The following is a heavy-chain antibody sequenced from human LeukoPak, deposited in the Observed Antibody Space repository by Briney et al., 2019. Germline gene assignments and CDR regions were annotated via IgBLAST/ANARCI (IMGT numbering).Heavy chain of an antibody. Sequence: GGSLRLSCAASGFTLSSYSMKWVRQAPGKGLEWVSSISSSSIYIYYADSVKGRFTISRDNAKNSLYLQMNSLRAEATAVYYCARSELGYNYHYMDVWGKGTTVTVSS. CDR1: GFTLSSYS. CDR2: ISSSSIYI. V-gene: IGHV3-21*01. D-gene: IGHD7-27*01. CDR3: ARSELGYNYHYMDV. J-gene: IGHJ6*03.